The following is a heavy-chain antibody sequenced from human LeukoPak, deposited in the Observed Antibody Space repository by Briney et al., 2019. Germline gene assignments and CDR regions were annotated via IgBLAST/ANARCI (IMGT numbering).Heavy chain of an antibody. V-gene: IGHV3-21*01. CDR3: ARDASAYFHYYYMDV. D-gene: IGHD3-3*01. Sequence: PGGSLRLSCAASGFTFSDYSINWVRQAPGKGLEWVSSISTVSTYTNYADSVRGRCSISRDNAKGLLYLQMSNLRDEDTGVYYCARDASAYFHYYYMDVWGNGTTVTVYS. CDR1: GFTFSDYS. J-gene: IGHJ6*03. CDR2: ISTVSTYT.